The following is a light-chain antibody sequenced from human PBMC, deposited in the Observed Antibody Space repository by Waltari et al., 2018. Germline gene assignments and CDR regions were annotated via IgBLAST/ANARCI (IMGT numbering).Light chain of an antibody. CDR2: TAS. V-gene: IGKV1-12*01. J-gene: IGKJ4*01. CDR3: LQVSSFPVT. Sequence: DIQMTQSPSSVSASVGDSVTITCRVSQDIGSWLAWYQQKPGKAPNLLIYTASSVESGVPSRFSGSGSGTDFTLTINSLRPEDFATYSCLQVSSFPVTFGGGTKVEV. CDR1: QDIGSW.